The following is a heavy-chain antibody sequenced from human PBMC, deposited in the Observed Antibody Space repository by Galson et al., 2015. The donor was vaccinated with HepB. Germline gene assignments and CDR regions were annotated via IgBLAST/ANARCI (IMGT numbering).Heavy chain of an antibody. J-gene: IGHJ4*02. D-gene: IGHD6-13*01. CDR3: ARHEWYSSSWTPRFDY. Sequence: ETLSLTCTVSGGSINSSSYNWGWIRQPPGKGLEWIGSIYYSGSTYYNPSLKSRVTISVDTSKNQFSLKLSSVTAADTAVYYCARHEWYSSSWTPRFDYWGQGTLVTVSS. V-gene: IGHV4-39*01. CDR1: GGSINSSSYN. CDR2: IYYSGST.